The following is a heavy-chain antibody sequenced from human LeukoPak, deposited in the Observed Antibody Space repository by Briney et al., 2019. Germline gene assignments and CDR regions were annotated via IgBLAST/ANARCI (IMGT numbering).Heavy chain of an antibody. V-gene: IGHV3-23*01. Sequence: GGSLRLSCAASGFTFSTCAMTWVRQAPGKGLEWVSTISSGDNTYYPDSVNGRFIISRDSSKNTLYLQMNRLRAEDTAVYYCAQDPRRDYESDYWGQGTLVTVSS. CDR2: ISSGDNT. J-gene: IGHJ4*02. D-gene: IGHD4-17*01. CDR3: AQDPRRDYESDY. CDR1: GFTFSTCA.